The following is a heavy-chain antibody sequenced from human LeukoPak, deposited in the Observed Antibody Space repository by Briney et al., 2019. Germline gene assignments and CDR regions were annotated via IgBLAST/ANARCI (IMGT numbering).Heavy chain of an antibody. CDR3: ARGSVGRSSWYPYYYYGMDV. D-gene: IGHD6-13*01. CDR2: IIPIFGTA. V-gene: IGHV1-69*13. Sequence: ASVTVSFTASGGTFSSYAISWVRQAPGQGLEWMGEIIPIFGTANYAQKFQGRVTITADESTSTAYMELSSLRSEDTAVYYCARGSVGRSSWYPYYYYGMDVWGQGTTVTVSS. CDR1: GGTFSSYA. J-gene: IGHJ6*02.